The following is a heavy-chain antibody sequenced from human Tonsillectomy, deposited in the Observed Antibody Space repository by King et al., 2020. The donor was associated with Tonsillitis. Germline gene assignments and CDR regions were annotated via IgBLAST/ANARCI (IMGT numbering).Heavy chain of an antibody. V-gene: IGHV3-74*01. CDR1: GFTFSRYW. CDR3: ARDPYERYSGSQSGAFDI. J-gene: IGHJ3*02. Sequence: VQLVESGGGLVQPGGSLRLSCAASGFTFSRYWMHWVRQAPGKGLVWVSRINSDGSITTYADSLKGRFTISRDNAKNTLYLQMNSLRAEDTAVYYCARDPYERYSGSQSGAFDIWGQGTMVTVSS. D-gene: IGHD1-26*01. CDR2: INSDGSIT.